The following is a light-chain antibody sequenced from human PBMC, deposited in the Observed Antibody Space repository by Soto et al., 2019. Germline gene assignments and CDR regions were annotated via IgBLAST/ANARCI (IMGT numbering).Light chain of an antibody. J-gene: IGKJ5*01. CDR2: DAS. CDR3: QQRSNSPPN. CDR1: QSVSSY. Sequence: EIVLTQSPATLSLSPGERATLSCRASQSVSSYLAWYQQKPGQAPRLLIYDASNRATGIPARFSGSGSGTDFTLTIRSLEPEDFAIYYCQQRSNSPPNFGQGTRLEIK. V-gene: IGKV3-11*01.